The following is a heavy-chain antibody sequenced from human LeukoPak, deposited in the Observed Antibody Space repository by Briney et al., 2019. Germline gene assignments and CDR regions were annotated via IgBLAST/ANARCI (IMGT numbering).Heavy chain of an antibody. D-gene: IGHD6-13*01. CDR3: ARGKQQLWN. J-gene: IGHJ4*02. CDR2: INPKTGTA. CDR1: GYTFTGYS. V-gene: IGHV1-2*02. Sequence: GASVKVSCKASGYTFTGYSIYWVRQTPGQKLEWMGWINPKTGTANSAQKFQGRVTMTRDTSISTAYMELSRLRSDDTAVYYCARGKQQLWNWGQGTLVTVSS.